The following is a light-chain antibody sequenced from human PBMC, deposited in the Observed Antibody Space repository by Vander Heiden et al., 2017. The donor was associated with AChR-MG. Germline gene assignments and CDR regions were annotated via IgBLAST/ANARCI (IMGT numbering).Light chain of an antibody. Sequence: AIRMTQSPSSLSASTGDRVTITCRASQGISSYLAWYQQKPGKAPKLLIYAASTLQSGVPSRFSGSASGTDFTLTISCLQSEDFATYYCQQEYSYPSTFGQGTKLEIK. CDR2: AAS. V-gene: IGKV1-8*01. CDR3: QQEYSYPST. J-gene: IGKJ2*01. CDR1: QGISSY.